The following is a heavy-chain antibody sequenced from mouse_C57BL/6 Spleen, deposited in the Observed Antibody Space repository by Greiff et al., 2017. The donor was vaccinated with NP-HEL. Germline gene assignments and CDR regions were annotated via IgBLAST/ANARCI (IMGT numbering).Heavy chain of an antibody. D-gene: IGHD3-2*02. CDR1: GYTFTEYT. CDR2: FYPGSGSI. CDR3: ARHEESSGFSDYYYAMDY. Sequence: QVHVKQSGAELVKPGASVKLSCKASGYTFTEYTIHWVKQRSGQGLEWIGWFYPGSGSIKYNEKFKDKATLTADKSSSTVYMELSRLTSEDSAVYFCARHEESSGFSDYYYAMDYWGQGTSVTVSS. V-gene: IGHV1-62-2*01. J-gene: IGHJ4*01.